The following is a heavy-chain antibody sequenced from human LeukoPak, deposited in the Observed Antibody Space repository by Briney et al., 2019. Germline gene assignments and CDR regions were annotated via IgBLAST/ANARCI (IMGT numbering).Heavy chain of an antibody. Sequence: SVKVSCKASGGTFSSYAISWVRQAPGQGLEWMGGIIPIFGTANYAQKFQGRVTITTDESTSTAYMELSSLRSEDTAVYYCARGPGYCSSTSCNQYYYYMDVWGKGTTVTVSS. J-gene: IGHJ6*03. CDR3: ARGPGYCSSTSCNQYYYYMDV. CDR1: GGTFSSYA. D-gene: IGHD2-2*01. V-gene: IGHV1-69*05. CDR2: IIPIFGTA.